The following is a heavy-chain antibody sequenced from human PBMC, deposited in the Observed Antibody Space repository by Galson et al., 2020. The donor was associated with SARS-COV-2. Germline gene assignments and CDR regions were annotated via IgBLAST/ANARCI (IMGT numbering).Heavy chain of an antibody. D-gene: IGHD3-10*01. CDR3: ARLQLWFGELLGLYGMDV. Sequence: ASVKVSCKASGYTFTGYYMHWVRQAPGQGLEWMGWINPNSGGTNYAQKFQGRVTMTRDTSISTAYMELSRLRSDDTAVYYCARLQLWFGELLGLYGMDVWGQGTTVTVSS. V-gene: IGHV1-2*02. CDR2: INPNSGGT. CDR1: GYTFTGYY. J-gene: IGHJ6*02.